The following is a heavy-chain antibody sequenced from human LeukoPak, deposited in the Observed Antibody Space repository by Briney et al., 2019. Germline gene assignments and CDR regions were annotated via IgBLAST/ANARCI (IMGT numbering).Heavy chain of an antibody. CDR3: FVGPHPYDSGDWPPN. CDR2: MYSGGSQ. J-gene: IGHJ4*02. D-gene: IGHD3-10*01. CDR1: GFTFSSYS. V-gene: IGHV3-66*01. Sequence: GGSLRLSCAASGFTFSSYSMNWVRQPPGKGLEWVSVMYSGGSQYYADSVKGRFTISRDNSRNTVSLQMNSLRSDDTAIYYCFVGPHPYDSGDWPPNWGQGILVTVSS.